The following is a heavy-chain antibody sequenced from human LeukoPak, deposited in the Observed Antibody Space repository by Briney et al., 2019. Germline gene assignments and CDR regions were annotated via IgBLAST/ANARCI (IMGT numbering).Heavy chain of an antibody. CDR3: AKCGEDYGDSITDY. V-gene: IGHV3-23*01. J-gene: IGHJ4*02. CDR1: GFTFSRHA. Sequence: PGGSLRLSCAASGFTFSRHAMSWVRQAPGKGLEWVSAISGSGGSTHYADSVKVRFTISRDNSKNTLYLQMNSLRAEDTAVYYCAKCGEDYGDSITDYWGQGTLVTVSS. CDR2: ISGSGGST. D-gene: IGHD4-17*01.